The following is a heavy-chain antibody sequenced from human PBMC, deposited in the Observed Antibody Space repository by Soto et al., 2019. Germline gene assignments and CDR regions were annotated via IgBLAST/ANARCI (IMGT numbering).Heavy chain of an antibody. CDR3: AKGYSSGWHSSLSS. V-gene: IGHV3-23*01. CDR2: ITGSGDRT. Sequence: EVQLLESGGGLVQPGGSLRLSCAASGLNFSNYGMSWVRQAPGKGLECVSGITGSGDRTSYADSVKGRFTVSRDNSQNTVSLQMNSLRVEDSAIYYCAKGYSSGWHSSLSSWGQGTLVTVSS. J-gene: IGHJ5*02. CDR1: GLNFSNYG. D-gene: IGHD6-19*01.